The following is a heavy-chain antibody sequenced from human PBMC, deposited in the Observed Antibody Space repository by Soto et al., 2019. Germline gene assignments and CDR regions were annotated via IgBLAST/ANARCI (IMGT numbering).Heavy chain of an antibody. J-gene: IGHJ4*02. CDR1: GGTFSSYA. CDR2: IIPIFGTA. Sequence: QVQLVQSGAEVKKPGSSVKVSCKASGGTFSSYAISWVRQAPGQGLEWMGGIIPIFGTANYAQKFQGRVTIPADESTSTAYMELSSLSSEDTAVYYCARDLESLEWLSPPRTMVRGAHSLDYWGQGTLVTVSS. V-gene: IGHV1-69*12. D-gene: IGHD3-10*01. CDR3: ARDLESLEWLSPPRTMVRGAHSLDY.